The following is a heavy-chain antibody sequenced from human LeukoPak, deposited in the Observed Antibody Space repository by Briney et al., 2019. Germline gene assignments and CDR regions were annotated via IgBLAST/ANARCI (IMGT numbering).Heavy chain of an antibody. Sequence: PSEILSLTCTVSGGSISSYYWSWIRQPAGKGLEWIGRIYTSGSTTYNPSLKSRVTMSVDTSKSQFSLNLMSVTAADTAVYYCTRDTGTTGEVKFDPWGQGTLVTVSS. V-gene: IGHV4-4*07. CDR3: TRDTGTTGEVKFDP. D-gene: IGHD4-17*01. J-gene: IGHJ5*02. CDR2: IYTSGST. CDR1: GGSISSYY.